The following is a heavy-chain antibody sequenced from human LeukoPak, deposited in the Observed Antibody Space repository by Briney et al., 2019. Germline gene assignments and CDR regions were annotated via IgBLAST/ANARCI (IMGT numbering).Heavy chain of an antibody. J-gene: IGHJ4*02. Sequence: NTSETLSLACAVYGGSFSGYYWSWIRQPPGKGLEWIGEINHSGSTNYNPSLKRRVTISVDTSKNQFSLKLTSVTAADTAVYYCAYDDFGYYFDYWGQGTLVTVSS. V-gene: IGHV4-34*01. D-gene: IGHD4-17*01. CDR1: GGSFSGYY. CDR2: INHSGST. CDR3: AYDDFGYYFDY.